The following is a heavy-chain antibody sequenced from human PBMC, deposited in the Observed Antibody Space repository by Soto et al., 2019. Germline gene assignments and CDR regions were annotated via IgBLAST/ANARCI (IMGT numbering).Heavy chain of an antibody. CDR3: ASDVGYGLTDY. J-gene: IGHJ4*02. CDR2: ISAYNGNT. Sequence: QVQLVQSGAEVKKPGATVKVSCKASGYTFTSYSISWVRQAPGQGLERKGWISAYNGNTYHARKLQGRVTMTTDTSTSSAYMELRSLRSDDTAVYYCASDVGYGLTDYWGQGTLVTVSS. V-gene: IGHV1-18*01. D-gene: IGHD5-18*01. CDR1: GYTFTSYS.